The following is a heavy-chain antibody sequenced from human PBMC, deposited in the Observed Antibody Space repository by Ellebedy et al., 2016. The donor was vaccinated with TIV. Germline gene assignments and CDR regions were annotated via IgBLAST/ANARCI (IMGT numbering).Heavy chain of an antibody. V-gene: IGHV3-7*01. CDR3: VKGKGPINYYYYYGMDV. Sequence: GESLKISCAASEFTFSSYWMSWVRQAPGKGLEWVANIKQDGSEKHYVDSVKGRFTISRDNAKNSLYLQMDSLRAEDTAVYYCVKGKGPINYYYYYGMDVWGQGTTVTVSS. CDR2: IKQDGSEK. J-gene: IGHJ6*02. CDR1: EFTFSSYW.